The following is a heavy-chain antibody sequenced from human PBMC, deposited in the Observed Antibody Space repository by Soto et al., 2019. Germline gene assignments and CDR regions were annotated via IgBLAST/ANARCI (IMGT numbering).Heavy chain of an antibody. CDR3: ARDLAPLRYFDWYLDPFDI. J-gene: IGHJ3*02. Sequence: ASVKVSCKASGYTFTSYGISWVRQAPGQGLEWMGWISAYNGNTNYAQKLQGRVTMTTDTSTSTAYMELRSLRSDDTAVYYCARDLAPLRYFDWYLDPFDIRGQGTIVTVSS. V-gene: IGHV1-18*01. D-gene: IGHD3-9*01. CDR2: ISAYNGNT. CDR1: GYTFTSYG.